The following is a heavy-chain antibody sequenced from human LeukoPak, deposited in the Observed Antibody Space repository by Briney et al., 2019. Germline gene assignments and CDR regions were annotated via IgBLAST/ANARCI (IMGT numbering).Heavy chain of an antibody. CDR1: GFTFSSYA. J-gene: IGHJ1*01. D-gene: IGHD2-8*01. Sequence: GSLRLSCAASGFTFSSYAMSWVRQAPGKGLEWVSAISGSGGSTYYADSVKGRFTISRDNSKNTLYLQMNSLRAEDTAVYYCAKARGDIVLMVYAEYFQHWGQGTLVTVSS. CDR3: AKARGDIVLMVYAEYFQH. V-gene: IGHV3-23*01. CDR2: ISGSGGST.